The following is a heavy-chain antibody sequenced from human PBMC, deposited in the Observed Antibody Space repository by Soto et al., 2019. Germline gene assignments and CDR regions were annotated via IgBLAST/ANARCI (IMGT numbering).Heavy chain of an antibody. CDR2: IYYSGST. D-gene: IGHD4-17*01. CDR3: ARESKTTVTTKYFQH. J-gene: IGHJ1*01. CDR1: GGSSSSGDYY. V-gene: IGHV4-30-4*01. Sequence: PSETLSLTCTVSGGSSSSGDYYWSWIRQPPGKGLEWIGYIYYSGSTYYNPSLKSRITISVDTSKNQFSLKLSSVTAADTAVYYCARESKTTVTTKYFQHWGQGTLVTVSS.